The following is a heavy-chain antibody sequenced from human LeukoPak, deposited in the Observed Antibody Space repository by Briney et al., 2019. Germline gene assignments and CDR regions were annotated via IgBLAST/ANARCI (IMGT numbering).Heavy chain of an antibody. J-gene: IGHJ4*02. CDR3: AKDVRWAGYSGGYFDN. V-gene: IGHV3-23*01. CDR2: ISGSGGST. CDR1: GFTFDDYA. D-gene: IGHD3/OR15-3a*01. Sequence: GRSLRLSCAASGFTFDDYAMHWVRQAPGKGLEWVSAISGSGGSTYYADSVKGRFTISRDNSKNTLYLQMNSLRAEDTAVYYCAKDVRWAGYSGGYFDNWGQGTLVAVSS.